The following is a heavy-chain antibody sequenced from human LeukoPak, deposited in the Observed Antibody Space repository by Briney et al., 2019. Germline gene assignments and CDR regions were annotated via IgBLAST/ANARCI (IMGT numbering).Heavy chain of an antibody. V-gene: IGHV1-69*13. J-gene: IGHJ4*02. CDR1: GGTFRSYT. CDR2: IIPIFGAT. CDR3: ARGPPLCSSTSCYLVY. D-gene: IGHD2-2*01. Sequence: ASVKVSCKASGGTFRSYTFNWVRQAPEQGLEWMGGIIPIFGATKYAQNFQGRVTITADESTSTAYMDLGGLRLEDTAVYYCARGPPLCSSTSCYLVYWGQGTLVTVSS.